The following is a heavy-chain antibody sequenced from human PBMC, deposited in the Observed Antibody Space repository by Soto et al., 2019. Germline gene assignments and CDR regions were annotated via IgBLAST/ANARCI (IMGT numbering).Heavy chain of an antibody. J-gene: IGHJ6*02. V-gene: IGHV3-30*18. D-gene: IGHD5-18*01. CDR1: GFTFSSYG. CDR2: ISYDGSNK. CDR3: AKDEGYSYGMDV. Sequence: PGGSLRLSCAASGFTFSSYGMHWVRQAPGQGLEWVALISYDGSNKYYADSVKGRFTISRDNSKNTLFLQLNSLRVEDTAVYYCAKDEGYSYGMDVWGQGTTVTVSS.